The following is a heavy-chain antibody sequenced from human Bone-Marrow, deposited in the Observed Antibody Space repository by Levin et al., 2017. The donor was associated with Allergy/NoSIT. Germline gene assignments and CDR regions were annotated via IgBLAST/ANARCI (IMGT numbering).Heavy chain of an antibody. CDR2: IYYGGRT. V-gene: IGHV4-59*11. CDR1: GDSLTSHY. CDR3: AKVDSSSWNPPEYYFDC. J-gene: IGHJ4*02. D-gene: IGHD6-13*01. Sequence: TSSETLSLTCTVSGDSLTSHYWSWIRQSPGKGLEWIGFIYYGGRTNYNPSLKSRVRISVDTSKNQFSLRLATVTAADTAVYYCAKVDSSSWNPPEYYFDCWGQGALVAVSS.